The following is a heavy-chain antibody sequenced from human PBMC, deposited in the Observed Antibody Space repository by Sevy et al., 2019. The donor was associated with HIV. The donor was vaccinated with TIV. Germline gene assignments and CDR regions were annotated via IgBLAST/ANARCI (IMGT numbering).Heavy chain of an antibody. D-gene: IGHD5-12*01. CDR2: LYYSGSP. CDR1: GGSISSSNYY. V-gene: IGHV4-39*07. Sequence: SETLSLTCTVSGGSISSSNYYWGWIRQPPGKGLEWIGTLYYSGSPYYNPSLKSRVTISVDTSKNQFSLRLTSVTAADTAIYYCARAPPVRSGDDSLNWFDPWGQGTLVTVSS. CDR3: ARAPPVRSGDDSLNWFDP. J-gene: IGHJ5*02.